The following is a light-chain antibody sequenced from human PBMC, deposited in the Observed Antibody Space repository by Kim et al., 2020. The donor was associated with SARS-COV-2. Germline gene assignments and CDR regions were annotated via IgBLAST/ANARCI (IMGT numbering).Light chain of an antibody. Sequence: VSPGERATLSCRASQTVNSNLAWYQQKAGQAPRLLIYGASTRATGIPATFSGSGSGTEFTLIISSLQSEDFAVYYCQQYNNWPLTFGGGTKVDIK. CDR2: GAS. J-gene: IGKJ4*01. CDR1: QTVNSN. CDR3: QQYNNWPLT. V-gene: IGKV3-15*01.